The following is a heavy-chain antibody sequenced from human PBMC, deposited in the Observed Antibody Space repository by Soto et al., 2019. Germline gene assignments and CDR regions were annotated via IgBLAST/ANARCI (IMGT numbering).Heavy chain of an antibody. CDR2: IYYSGST. V-gene: IGHV4-59*01. D-gene: IGHD6-19*01. Sequence: XETLSLTCTVSGCSISSYYWSWIRQPPGKGLEWIGYIYYSGSTNYNPSLKSRVTISVDTSKNQFSLKLSPVTAADTAVYYCARYSSGWYKYAFDIWGQGPMVTVSS. J-gene: IGHJ3*02. CDR1: GCSISSYY. CDR3: ARYSSGWYKYAFDI.